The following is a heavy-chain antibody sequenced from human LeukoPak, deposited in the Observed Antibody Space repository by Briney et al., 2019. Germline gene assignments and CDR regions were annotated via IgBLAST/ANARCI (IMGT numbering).Heavy chain of an antibody. D-gene: IGHD3-10*01. CDR2: IYYSGST. V-gene: IGHV4-39*01. CDR1: GGSISSSSYY. CDR3: ARHEPYYGSGSCPLDAFDI. J-gene: IGHJ3*02. Sequence: SETLSLTCTVSGGSISSSSYYWGWIRQPPGKGLEWIGSIYYSGSTYYNPSLKSRVTISVDTSKNQFSLKLSSVTAADTAVYYCARHEPYYGSGSCPLDAFDIWGQGTMVTVSS.